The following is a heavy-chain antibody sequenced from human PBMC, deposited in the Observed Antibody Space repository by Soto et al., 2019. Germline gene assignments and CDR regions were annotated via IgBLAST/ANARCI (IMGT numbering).Heavy chain of an antibody. CDR3: ARGGRSRWGYYYGMDV. CDR1: GYTFTSYD. V-gene: IGHV1-8*01. CDR2: MNPNSGNT. D-gene: IGHD1-26*01. J-gene: IGHJ6*02. Sequence: ASVKVSCKASGYTFTSYDINWVRQATGQGLEWMGWMNPNSGNTGYAQKFQGRVTMTRNTSISTAYMELSSLRSEDKAVYYCARGGRSRWGYYYGMDVWGQGTTVTVSS.